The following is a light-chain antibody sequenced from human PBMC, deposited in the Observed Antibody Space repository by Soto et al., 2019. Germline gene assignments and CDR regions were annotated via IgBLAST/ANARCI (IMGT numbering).Light chain of an antibody. V-gene: IGKV1-39*01. CDR2: AAS. Sequence: DIQMTQSPSSLSASVGDRVTISCRPSQTIANYLNWYQHKPGNAPKLLIYAASSLQTGVPSRFSGSGSGTAFNLTINSLQPEDFATYFCHQSHSSPYTFGQGTRLEIK. J-gene: IGKJ2*01. CDR3: HQSHSSPYT. CDR1: QTIANY.